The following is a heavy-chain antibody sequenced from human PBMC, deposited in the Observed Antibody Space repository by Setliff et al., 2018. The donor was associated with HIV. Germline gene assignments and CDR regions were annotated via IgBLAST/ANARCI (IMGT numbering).Heavy chain of an antibody. D-gene: IGHD3-22*01. Sequence: SETLSLTCTVSGDSISHYYWSWIRQPPGKGLEWIGYIYTSGSTKDNPSLKSRVTMSGDTSKNQFSLKLSSVTAADTAVYYCARGGGYYVGYFYYSYMDVWGKGTTVTVSS. J-gene: IGHJ6*03. CDR2: IYTSGST. V-gene: IGHV4-4*08. CDR3: ARGGGYYVGYFYYSYMDV. CDR1: GDSISHYY.